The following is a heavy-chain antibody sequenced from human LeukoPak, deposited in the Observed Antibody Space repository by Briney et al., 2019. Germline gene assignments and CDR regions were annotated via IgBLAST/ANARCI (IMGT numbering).Heavy chain of an antibody. Sequence: PSETLSLTCTVSGGSISSYYWSWIRQPPGKGLEWIGYIYYSGSTNYNPSLKSRVTISVDPSKNQFSLKLSSVTAADTAVYYCARGSLNYGSGSYYRGWFDPWGQGTLVTVSS. CDR1: GGSISSYY. CDR3: ARGSLNYGSGSYYRGWFDP. D-gene: IGHD3-10*01. J-gene: IGHJ5*02. V-gene: IGHV4-59*01. CDR2: IYYSGST.